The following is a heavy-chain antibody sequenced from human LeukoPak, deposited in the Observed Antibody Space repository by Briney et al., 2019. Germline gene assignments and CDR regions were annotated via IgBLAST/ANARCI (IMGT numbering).Heavy chain of an antibody. CDR1: GYTFTSYG. V-gene: IGHV1-18*01. CDR2: ISAYNGNT. J-gene: IGHJ1*01. D-gene: IGHD3-22*01. CDR3: ARVPLHDRNDYYYPH. Sequence: ASVKVSCKASGYTFTSYGISWVRQAPGQGLEWMGWISAYNGNTNYAQKLQGRVTMTTDTSTSTAYMELRSLRSEDTAVYYCARVPLHDRNDYYYPHWGQGTVVTVSS.